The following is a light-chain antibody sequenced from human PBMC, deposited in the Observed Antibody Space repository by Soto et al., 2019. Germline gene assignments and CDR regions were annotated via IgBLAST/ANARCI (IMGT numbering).Light chain of an antibody. CDR3: QQRSNWPPWT. J-gene: IGKJ1*01. CDR2: DAS. V-gene: IGKV3-11*01. Sequence: EIVLTQSPAPLSLSPGARATLSCRASQSVSSYLAWYKQKPGQAPRLLIYDASNRATGIPARFSGSGSGTAFTLTSSSLEPEDFAVYYCQQRSNWPPWTDGKGTKVEIK. CDR1: QSVSSY.